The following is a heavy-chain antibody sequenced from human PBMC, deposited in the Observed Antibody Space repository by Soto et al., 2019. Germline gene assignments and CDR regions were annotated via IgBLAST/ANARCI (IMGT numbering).Heavy chain of an antibody. V-gene: IGHV5-51*01. CDR3: ARHGSRIGARLRFLEWLLSDYYGMDV. CDR1: GCSFTSYW. CDR2: IYPGDSDT. D-gene: IGHD3-3*01. Sequence: PGESLKISCKGSGCSFTSYWIGWVRQMPGKGLEWMGVIYPGDSDTRYSPSFQGQVTISADKSISTAYLQWSSLKASDTAMYYCARHGSRIGARLRFLEWLLSDYYGMDVWGQGTTVTVS. J-gene: IGHJ6*02.